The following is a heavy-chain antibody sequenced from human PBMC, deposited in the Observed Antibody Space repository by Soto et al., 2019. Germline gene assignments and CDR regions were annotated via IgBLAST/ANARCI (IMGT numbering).Heavy chain of an antibody. V-gene: IGHV4-61*08. CDR1: GGSITSGGYY. D-gene: IGHD1-7*01. J-gene: IGHJ3*02. CDR2: IYYSGST. CDR3: ARNYGHAFDI. Sequence: PSETLSLTCTVSGGSITSGGYYWSWIQQPPGKGLEWIGYIYYSGSTNYNPSLKSRVTISVDTSKNQFSLKLSSVTAADTAVYYCARNYGHAFDIWGQGTMVTVSS.